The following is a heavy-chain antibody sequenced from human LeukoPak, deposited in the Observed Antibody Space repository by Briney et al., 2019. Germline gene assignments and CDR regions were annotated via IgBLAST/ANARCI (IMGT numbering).Heavy chain of an antibody. CDR3: ARTTNFDWLFDAFDI. CDR1: GYSFTSYW. D-gene: IGHD3-9*01. J-gene: IGHJ3*02. CDR2: IYPGDSDT. Sequence: GESLKISCKGSGYSFTSYWIGWVRQMPGKGLEWLGIIYPGDSDTRYSPSFQGQVTISADKSISTAYLQWSSLKASDTAMYYCARTTNFDWLFDAFDIWGQGTMVTVSS. V-gene: IGHV5-51*01.